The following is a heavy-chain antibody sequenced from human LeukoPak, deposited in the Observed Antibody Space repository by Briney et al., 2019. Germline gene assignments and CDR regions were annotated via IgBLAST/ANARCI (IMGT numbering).Heavy chain of an antibody. CDR2: IYHSGST. Sequence: SETLSLTCAVSGYSISSGYYWGWIPQPPGKGLEWIGSIYHSGSTYYNPSLKSRVTISVDTSKNQFSLKLSSVTAADTAVYYCARQGGYYDFWSGKGGNWFDPWGQGTLVTVSS. V-gene: IGHV4-38-2*01. J-gene: IGHJ5*02. CDR3: ARQGGYYDFWSGKGGNWFDP. CDR1: GYSISSGYY. D-gene: IGHD3-3*01.